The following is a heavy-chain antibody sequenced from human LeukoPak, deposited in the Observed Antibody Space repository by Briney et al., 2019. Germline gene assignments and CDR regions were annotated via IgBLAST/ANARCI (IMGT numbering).Heavy chain of an antibody. CDR1: GFTFSSYS. D-gene: IGHD3-16*02. Sequence: GGSLRLSCAASGFTFSSYSMNWVRQAPGKGLEWVSSISSSSSYIYYADSEKGRFTISRDNAKISLYLQMNSLRVEDRAVYYGARDSGYDYVWGSYRKRLDYWGQGTLVTVSS. CDR3: ARDSGYDYVWGSYRKRLDY. V-gene: IGHV3-21*01. J-gene: IGHJ4*02. CDR2: ISSSSSYI.